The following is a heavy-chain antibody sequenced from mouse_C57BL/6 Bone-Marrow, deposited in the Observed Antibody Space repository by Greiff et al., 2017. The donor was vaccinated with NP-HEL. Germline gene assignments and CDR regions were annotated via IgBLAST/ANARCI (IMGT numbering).Heavy chain of an antibody. V-gene: IGHV1-52*01. CDR1: GYTFTSYW. CDR2: IDPSDSET. CDR3: ARKLGVAWFAY. J-gene: IGHJ3*01. D-gene: IGHD4-1*01. Sequence: VQLQQPGAELVRPGSSVKLSCKASGYTFTSYWMHWVKQRPIQGLEWIGNIDPSDSETHYNQKFKDKATLTVDKSSSTAYMQLSSLTSEDSAVYYCARKLGVAWFAYWGQGTLVTVSA.